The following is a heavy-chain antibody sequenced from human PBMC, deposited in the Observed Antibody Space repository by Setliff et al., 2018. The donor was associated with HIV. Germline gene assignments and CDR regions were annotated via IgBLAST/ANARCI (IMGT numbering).Heavy chain of an antibody. J-gene: IGHJ6*02. CDR1: GVSITSYY. D-gene: IGHD3-22*01. CDR3: ARDFRYDTSGSLTGYGLDV. Sequence: SETLSLTCTVPGVSITSYYWSWVRQVPGKGLEWIGNTYYGGSTDYSKYNPSVKSRATISVDTYRKQLSLNLRSVTAADTAVYYCARDFRYDTSGSLTGYGLDVWGQGTTVTVSS. V-gene: IGHV4-59*01. CDR2: TYYGGSTDYS.